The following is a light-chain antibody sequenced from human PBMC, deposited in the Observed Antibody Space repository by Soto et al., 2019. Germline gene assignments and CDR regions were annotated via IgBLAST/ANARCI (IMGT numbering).Light chain of an antibody. CDR2: GAY. CDR3: QHYNYWPPKT. V-gene: IGKV3-15*01. Sequence: EVVRTQSPARLSVSPGERPTVSCRASQSVGNNLAWYQQKPGQAPRLLIYGAYTRATGIPARFSGSGSGTDFTLTISSLQSEDFAVYYCQHYNYWPPKTFGQGTKVDTK. J-gene: IGKJ1*01. CDR1: QSVGNN.